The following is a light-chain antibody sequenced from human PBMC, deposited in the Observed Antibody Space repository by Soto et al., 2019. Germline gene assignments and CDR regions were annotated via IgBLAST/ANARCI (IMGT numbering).Light chain of an antibody. V-gene: IGKV1-5*01. Sequence: IHMTEAPSTLSASIVDRVTITVRASESIRTWLALYQHKPGNAPTFLIYDASSLESGVPSRFIGSGSGTEFTPTISNLQPDDFATYFCQQYNNYPRTFGQGTKVDI. CDR3: QQYNNYPRT. CDR2: DAS. CDR1: ESIRTW. J-gene: IGKJ1*01.